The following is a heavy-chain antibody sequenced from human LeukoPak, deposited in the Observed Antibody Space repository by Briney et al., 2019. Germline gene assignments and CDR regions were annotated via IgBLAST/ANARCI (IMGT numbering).Heavy chain of an antibody. CDR1: GYSISSGYY. V-gene: IGHV4-38-2*02. J-gene: IGHJ4*02. CDR2: IYYSGST. CDR3: ARDGDSGYLAFDS. Sequence: PSETLSLTCTVSGYSISSGYYWGWIRQPPGKGLEWIGSIYYSGSTYYNPSLKSRVTISVDTSKNQFSLNLSSVTAADTAVYYCARDGDSGYLAFDSWGQGTLVTVSS. D-gene: IGHD5-12*01.